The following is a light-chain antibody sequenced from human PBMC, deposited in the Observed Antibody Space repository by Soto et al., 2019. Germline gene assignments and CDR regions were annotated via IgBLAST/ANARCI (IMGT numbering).Light chain of an antibody. J-gene: IGLJ3*02. CDR3: CSYAGTYSWV. V-gene: IGLV2-11*01. Sequence: QSVLTQPRSVSGSPGQSVTISCTGTSSDVGAYNFVSWYQHHPGKAPKLIIYDVTERPSGVPDRFSGSKSGNSASLTISGLQTEDEADYYCCSYAGTYSWVFGGGTQRTVL. CDR2: DVT. CDR1: SSDVGAYNF.